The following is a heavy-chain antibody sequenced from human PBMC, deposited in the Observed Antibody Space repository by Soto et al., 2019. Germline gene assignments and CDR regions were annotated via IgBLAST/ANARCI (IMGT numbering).Heavy chain of an antibody. CDR2: IYYSGST. D-gene: IGHD3-3*01. J-gene: IGHJ4*02. CDR1: GGSISSSSYY. V-gene: IGHV4-39*01. Sequence: SETLSLTCTVSGGSISSSSYYWGWIRQPPGKGLEWIGSIYYSGSTYYNPSLKSRVTISVDTSKNQFSLKLSSVTAADTAVYYCAIRFLEWHRPYYFDYWGQGTLVTVSS. CDR3: AIRFLEWHRPYYFDY.